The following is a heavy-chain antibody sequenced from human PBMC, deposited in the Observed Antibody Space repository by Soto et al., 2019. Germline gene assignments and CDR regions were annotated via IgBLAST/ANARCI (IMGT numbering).Heavy chain of an antibody. D-gene: IGHD1-26*01. CDR3: ASRLGSGVGELANWFDP. V-gene: IGHV3-30-3*01. CDR2: ISYDGSKK. J-gene: IGHJ5*02. CDR1: GFTFGSHG. Sequence: GGSLRLSCAASGFTFGSHGMHWVRQAPGKGLEWVAVISYDGSKKYYADSVKGRFTISRDNSKNTLYLQMNSLRVEDTAVYYCASRLGSGVGELANWFDPWGQGTLVTGSS.